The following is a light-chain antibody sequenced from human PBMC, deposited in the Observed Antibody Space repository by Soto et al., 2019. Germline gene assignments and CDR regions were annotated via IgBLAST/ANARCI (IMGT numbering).Light chain of an antibody. CDR1: QSVSSN. Sequence: EIVMTQSPDILSVSPGERATLSCRASQSVSSNLAWYQQKPGQSPRLLIYGASTRATGIPVRFSGSWSGTEFTLTISSLQSEDFAVYYCHQYNYWPTFGQGTKVDIK. V-gene: IGKV3-15*01. J-gene: IGKJ1*01. CDR3: HQYNYWPT. CDR2: GAS.